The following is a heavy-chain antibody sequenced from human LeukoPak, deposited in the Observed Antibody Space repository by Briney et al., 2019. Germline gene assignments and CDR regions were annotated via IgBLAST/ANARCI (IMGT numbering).Heavy chain of an antibody. V-gene: IGHV3-23*01. J-gene: IGHJ4*02. CDR3: ARASPYSGSYSPREELDY. CDR2: ISGSGGST. D-gene: IGHD1-26*01. Sequence: GGSLRLSCAASGFTFNTYAMSWVRQAPGKGLEWVSAISGSGGSTYYADSVKGRFTISRDTSKNTLYLQMNSLRAEDTAVYYCARASPYSGSYSPREELDYWGQGTLVTVSS. CDR1: GFTFNTYA.